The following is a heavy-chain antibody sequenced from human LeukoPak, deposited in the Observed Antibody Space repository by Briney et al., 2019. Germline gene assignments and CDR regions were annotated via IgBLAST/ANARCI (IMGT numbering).Heavy chain of an antibody. V-gene: IGHV4-39*01. D-gene: IGHD2-15*01. CDR2: IYYSGST. CDR3: ARNEVPYCSGGSCYSTRPSWFDP. CDR1: GGSISSSSYY. J-gene: IGHJ5*02. Sequence: PSETLSLTCTVSGGSISSSSYYWGWIRQPPGKGLEWIGSIYYSGSTYYNPSLKSRVTISVDTSKNQFSLKLSSVTAADTAVYYCARNEVPYCSGGSCYSTRPSWFDPWGQGTLVTVSS.